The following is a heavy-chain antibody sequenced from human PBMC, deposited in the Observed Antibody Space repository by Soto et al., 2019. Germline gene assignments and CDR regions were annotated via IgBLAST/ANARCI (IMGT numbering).Heavy chain of an antibody. CDR1: GYTFTIYG. CDR2: ISAYNVNT. V-gene: IGHV1-18*04. Sequence: ASVKVSCKASGYTFTIYGISWVRQAPGQGLEWMGGISAYNVNTNYAQKLQGRVTMTTDTSTSTAYTELRSLRSDDTAVYYGASTDYYDSSGYYYFHDCFYGMDVWGQGTTVTVSS. CDR3: ASTDYYDSSGYYYFHDCFYGMDV. J-gene: IGHJ6*02. D-gene: IGHD3-22*01.